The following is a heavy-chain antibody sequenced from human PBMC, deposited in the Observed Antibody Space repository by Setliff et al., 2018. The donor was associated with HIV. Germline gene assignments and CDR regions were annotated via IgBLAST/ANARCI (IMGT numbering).Heavy chain of an antibody. CDR2: IYYSGNT. CDR3: ARGRRRSSTPYYFDY. Sequence: SETLSLTCTVSSGFISSSSYYWGWIRQPPGKGLEWIGSIYYSGNTNYNPSLKSRVTISIDTSKSQFSLKSTSVSAADTAMYYCARGRRRSSTPYYFDYWGQGTLVTVSS. J-gene: IGHJ4*02. CDR1: SGFISSSSYY. V-gene: IGHV4-39*07.